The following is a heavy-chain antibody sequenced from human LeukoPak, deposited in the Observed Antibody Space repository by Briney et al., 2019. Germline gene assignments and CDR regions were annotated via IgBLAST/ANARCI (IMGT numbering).Heavy chain of an antibody. Sequence: SETLSLTCAVYGWSFNDYYWNWIRHPPGKGLEWIGEINARGDTNYNPSLKSRVNISVDTSKEQFSLRLTSMIAADTALYYCARGQVPAARGYNWFDSWGQGTLVTVSS. CDR3: ARGQVPAARGYNWFDS. J-gene: IGHJ5*01. V-gene: IGHV4-34*01. CDR2: INARGDT. D-gene: IGHD2-2*01. CDR1: GWSFNDYY.